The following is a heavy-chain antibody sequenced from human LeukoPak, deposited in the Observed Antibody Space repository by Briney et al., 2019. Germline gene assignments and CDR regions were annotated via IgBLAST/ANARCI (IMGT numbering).Heavy chain of an antibody. Sequence: ASVKVSCKASGYTFTGYYMHWVRQAPGQGLEWMGWINPNSGGTNYAQKFQGWVTMTRDTSISTAYMELSRLRSDDTAVYYCARGRGTYCCSTSCYYYYYYGMDVWGKGTTVTVSS. CDR2: INPNSGGT. D-gene: IGHD2-2*01. CDR1: GYTFTGYY. CDR3: ARGRGTYCCSTSCYYYYYYGMDV. J-gene: IGHJ6*04. V-gene: IGHV1-2*04.